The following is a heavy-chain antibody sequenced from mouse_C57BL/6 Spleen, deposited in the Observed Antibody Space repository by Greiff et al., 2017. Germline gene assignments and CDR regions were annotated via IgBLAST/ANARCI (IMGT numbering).Heavy chain of an antibody. Sequence: QVQLKQPGAELVKPGASVKLSCKASGYTFTSYWMHWVKQRPGQGLEWIGMIHPNSGSTNYNEKFKSKATLTVDKSSSTAYMQRSSLTSEASAVYYCARSDTTVVALDYWGQGTTLTVSS. J-gene: IGHJ2*01. CDR3: ARSDTTVVALDY. CDR2: IHPNSGST. D-gene: IGHD1-1*01. V-gene: IGHV1-64*01. CDR1: GYTFTSYW.